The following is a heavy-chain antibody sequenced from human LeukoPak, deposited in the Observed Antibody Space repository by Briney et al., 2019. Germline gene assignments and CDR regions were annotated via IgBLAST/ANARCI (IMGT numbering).Heavy chain of an antibody. J-gene: IGHJ5*02. CDR3: ARGREEAWFDP. V-gene: IGHV4-59*12. Sequence: PSETLSLTCTVSGGSISSYYWSWIRQPPGKGLEWIGYIYYSGSTNYNPSLKSRVTISVDTSKNQFSLKLSSVTAADTAVYYCARGREEAWFDPWGQGTLVTVSS. CDR1: GGSISSYY. CDR2: IYYSGST.